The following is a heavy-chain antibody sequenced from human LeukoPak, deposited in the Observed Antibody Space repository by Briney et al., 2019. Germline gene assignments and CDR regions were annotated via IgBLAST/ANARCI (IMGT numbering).Heavy chain of an antibody. CDR2: VIHSGAT. D-gene: IGHD6-19*01. Sequence: SETLSLTCTVYGGSFRGYYWTWIRQSPGKGLQWIGEVIHSGATNYNPSLKSRVTISVDTSKNQFSLKLSSVTAADTAVYYCAREAVAGRFDPWGQGTLVTVSS. J-gene: IGHJ5*02. V-gene: IGHV4-34*12. CDR1: GGSFRGYY. CDR3: AREAVAGRFDP.